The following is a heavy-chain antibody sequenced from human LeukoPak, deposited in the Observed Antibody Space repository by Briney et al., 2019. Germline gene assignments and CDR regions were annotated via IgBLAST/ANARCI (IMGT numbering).Heavy chain of an antibody. CDR3: AREVATITVAAAGGIDY. CDR1: GYTFNSYG. D-gene: IGHD5-12*01. CDR2: ISGYNGNT. Sequence: ASVKVSCKASGYTFNSYGISWVRQAPGQGLEWMGWISGYNGNTKYAQKLQGGVTMTTDTSTSTAYMELRSLRSDDTAVYYCAREVATITVAAAGGIDYWGQGTLVTVSS. V-gene: IGHV1-18*01. J-gene: IGHJ4*02.